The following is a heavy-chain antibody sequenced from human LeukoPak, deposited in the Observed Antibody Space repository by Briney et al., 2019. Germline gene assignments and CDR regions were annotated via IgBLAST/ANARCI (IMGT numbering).Heavy chain of an antibody. CDR3: ARRTYSAAYWKHFDY. J-gene: IGHJ4*02. V-gene: IGHV4-39*01. Sequence: SETLSLICTVYGGSFSGYYWGWIRQAPGKGLEWIGSIYYSENTYYNSSLKSRVTISVDTSKNQFSLKLNSVTAADTAVYFCARRTYSAAYWKHFDYWGQGTLVTVSS. CDR2: IYYSENT. D-gene: IGHD1-1*01. CDR1: GGSFSGYY.